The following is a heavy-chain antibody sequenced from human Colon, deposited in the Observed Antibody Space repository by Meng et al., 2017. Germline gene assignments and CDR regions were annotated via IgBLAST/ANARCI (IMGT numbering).Heavy chain of an antibody. CDR2: INHSGST. CDR3: ARSLGYYDYVWGSYPPGY. CDR1: GGSFSGYY. D-gene: IGHD3-16*01. Sequence: VRLQQWGAGLLNPSATLSLTCAVYGGSFSGYYWSWIRQPPGKGLEWIGEINHSGSTNYNPSLKSRVTISVDTSKNQFSLKLSSVTAADTAVYYCARSLGYYDYVWGSYPPGYWGQGTLVTVSS. V-gene: IGHV4-34*01. J-gene: IGHJ4*02.